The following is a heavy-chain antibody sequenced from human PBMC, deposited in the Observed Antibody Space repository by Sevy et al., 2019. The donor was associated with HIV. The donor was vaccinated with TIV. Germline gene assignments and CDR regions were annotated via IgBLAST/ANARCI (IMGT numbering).Heavy chain of an antibody. CDR1: GFTFSSYA. J-gene: IGHJ6*02. V-gene: IGHV3-30*04. D-gene: IGHD3-16*01. CDR3: ARDRFTYGMDV. CDR2: ISYDGSNK. Sequence: GGSLRLSCAASGFTFSSYAMHWVRQAPGKGLEWVAVISYDGSNKYYADSVKGRFTISRDNSKNRLYLQMNSLRAEDTAVYYCARDRFTYGMDVWGQGTTVTVSS.